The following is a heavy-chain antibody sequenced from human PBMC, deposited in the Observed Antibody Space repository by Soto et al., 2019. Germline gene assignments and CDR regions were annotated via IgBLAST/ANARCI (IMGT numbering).Heavy chain of an antibody. CDR2: IIPIFGTA. CDR3: ARVLTGVYYYGMDV. Sequence: VASVKVSCKASGGTFGSYAISWVRQAPGQGLEWMGGIIPIFGTANYAQKFQGRVTITADESTSTAYMELSSLRSEDTAVYYCARVLTGVYYYGMDVWGQGTTVTVSS. J-gene: IGHJ6*02. D-gene: IGHD7-27*01. CDR1: GGTFGSYA. V-gene: IGHV1-69*13.